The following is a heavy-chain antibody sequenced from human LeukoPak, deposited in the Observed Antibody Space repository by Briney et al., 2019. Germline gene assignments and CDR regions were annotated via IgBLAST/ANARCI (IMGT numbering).Heavy chain of an antibody. V-gene: IGHV3-23*01. CDR3: ARLWATVIDWGAFDI. Sequence: PGGSLRLSCAASGFTFSSFAMTWVRQAPGKGLQWVSVISDSGSLTYNADSVEGRFIISRDNAKNSLYLQMNSLRAEDTAVYYCARLWATVIDWGAFDIWGQGTMITVSS. CDR1: GFTFSSFA. D-gene: IGHD4-17*01. CDR2: ISDSGSLT. J-gene: IGHJ3*02.